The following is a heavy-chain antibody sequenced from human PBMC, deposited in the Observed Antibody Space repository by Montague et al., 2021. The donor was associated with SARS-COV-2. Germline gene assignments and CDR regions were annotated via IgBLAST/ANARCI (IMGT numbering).Heavy chain of an antibody. CDR1: GDSVSSSTVA. Sequence: CAISGDSVSSSTVAWNWLRQSPSRGLEWLGRTYFRSSFYNDYALSVKSRLNIRPDSAKNQFSLQLTSVTPEDTAIYYCARQDTSGWLTFDYWGRGILVTVSS. CDR3: ARQDTSGWLTFDY. D-gene: IGHD6-19*01. V-gene: IGHV6-1*01. CDR2: TYFRSSFYN. J-gene: IGHJ4*02.